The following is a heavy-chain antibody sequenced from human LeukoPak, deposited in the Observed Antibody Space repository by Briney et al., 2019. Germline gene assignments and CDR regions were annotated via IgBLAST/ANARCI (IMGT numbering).Heavy chain of an antibody. Sequence: SETLSLTCTVSGGSISSYHWSWIRQPPGKGLEWIGYIYYSGSTNYNPSLKSRVTISVDTSKNQFSLKLSSVTAADTAVYYCARGAVGATPLNYWGQGTLVTVSS. CDR1: GGSISSYH. CDR3: ARGAVGATPLNY. V-gene: IGHV4-59*01. J-gene: IGHJ4*02. CDR2: IYYSGST. D-gene: IGHD1-26*01.